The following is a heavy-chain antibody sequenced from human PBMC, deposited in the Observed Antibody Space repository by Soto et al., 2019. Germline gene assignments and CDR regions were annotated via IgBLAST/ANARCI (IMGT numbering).Heavy chain of an antibody. Sequence: QVQLVQSGAEVKKPGASVRVSCRASGYSYSSYGFSWVRQAPRQGLEWMGWISTYNGNTIYAQKLQDRITMTTDTSTSTAYMELNSLTSDDTAVYYCARAVIVTAPYYYMDVWGMGTTVTVSS. D-gene: IGHD2-21*02. CDR3: ARAVIVTAPYYYMDV. CDR2: ISTYNGNT. J-gene: IGHJ6*03. CDR1: GYSYSSYG. V-gene: IGHV1-18*01.